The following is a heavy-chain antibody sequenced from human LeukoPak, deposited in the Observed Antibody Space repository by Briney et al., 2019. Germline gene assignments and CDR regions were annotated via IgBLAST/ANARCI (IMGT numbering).Heavy chain of an antibody. CDR2: INPSGGKS. J-gene: IGHJ4*02. Sequence: GASVNVSFKASGYTFTRYYMHWVRQAPGQGLEWVGIINPSGGKSSYVQRFQGGATMTRDTDTSKVYMEVSSLRSEDTAVYYCARVQSYYYDSSGHGGDYWGQGTLVTVSS. V-gene: IGHV1-46*01. CDR3: ARVQSYYYDSSGHGGDY. D-gene: IGHD3-22*01. CDR1: GYTFTRYY.